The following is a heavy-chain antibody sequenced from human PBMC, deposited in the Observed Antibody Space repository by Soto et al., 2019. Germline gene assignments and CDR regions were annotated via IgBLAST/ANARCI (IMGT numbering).Heavy chain of an antibody. CDR2: INTGGSPA. CDR1: GFAFRHNY. Sequence: VGSLRLSCTVSGFAFRHNYLTWIRQAPGKGLEWLSYINTGGSPAYYADSVKGRFTISTDIAKKSPYLQMDSLRADDTGVYYCATGGIYYETWGQGTLVTV. CDR3: ATGGIYYET. V-gene: IGHV3-11*01. J-gene: IGHJ5*02. D-gene: IGHD1-26*01.